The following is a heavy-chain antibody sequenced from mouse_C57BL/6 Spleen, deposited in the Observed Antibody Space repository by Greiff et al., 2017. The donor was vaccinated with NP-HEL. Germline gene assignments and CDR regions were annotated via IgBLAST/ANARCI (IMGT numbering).Heavy chain of an antibody. CDR1: GYTFTDYE. CDR2: IDPETGGT. V-gene: IGHV1-15*01. Sequence: VQGVESGAELVRPGASVTLSCKASGYTFTDYEMHWVKQTPVHGLEWIGAIDPETGGTAYNQKFKGKAILTADKSSSTAYMELRSLTSEDSAVYYCTRSPITTGYFDVWGTGTTVTVSS. CDR3: TRSPITTGYFDV. J-gene: IGHJ1*03. D-gene: IGHD1-1*01.